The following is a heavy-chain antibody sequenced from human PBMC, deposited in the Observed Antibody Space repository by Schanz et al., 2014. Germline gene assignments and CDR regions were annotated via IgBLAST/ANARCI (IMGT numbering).Heavy chain of an antibody. CDR1: GFTFSSYG. CDR2: IWYDGNNK. V-gene: IGHV3-33*01. D-gene: IGHD6-19*01. J-gene: IGHJ6*02. Sequence: QVQLVESGGDVVQPGRSLRLSCAASGFTFSSYGMHWVRQAPGKGLEWVAVIWYDGNNKYYADSVKGRFTISRDNSKNILYLQMNSLRAEDTAVYYCARSYSSGWYPYYYGMDVWGQGTTVTVSS. CDR3: ARSYSSGWYPYYYGMDV.